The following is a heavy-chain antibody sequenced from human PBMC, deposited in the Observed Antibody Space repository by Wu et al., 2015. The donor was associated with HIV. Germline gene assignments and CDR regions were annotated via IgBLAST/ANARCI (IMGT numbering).Heavy chain of an antibody. Sequence: QVQLVQSGAEVKKPGASVKVSCKASGYTFTGYYMHWVRQAPGQGLEWMGWINPNSGGTNYAQKFQGRVTMTRDTSISTAYMELSRLRSDDTAVYYCASPSEYGGNLVLNAFDIWGQGTMVTVSS. CDR2: INPNSGGT. CDR3: ASPSEYGGNLVLNAFDI. V-gene: IGHV1-2*02. CDR1: GYTFTGYY. J-gene: IGHJ3*02. D-gene: IGHD4-23*01.